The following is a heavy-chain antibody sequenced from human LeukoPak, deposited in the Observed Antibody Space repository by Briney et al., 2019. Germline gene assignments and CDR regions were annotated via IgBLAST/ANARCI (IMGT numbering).Heavy chain of an antibody. CDR3: ATRAVVPAAAVGVGATLKGFDP. CDR1: GYTFTGYY. Sequence: GASVKVSCKASGYTFTGYYMHWVRQAPGQGLEWMGWINPNSGGTNYAQKFQGWVTMTRDTSISTAYMELSRLRSDDTAVYYCATRAVVPAAAVGVGATLKGFDPWGQGTLVTVSS. V-gene: IGHV1-2*04. D-gene: IGHD2-2*01. CDR2: INPNSGGT. J-gene: IGHJ5*02.